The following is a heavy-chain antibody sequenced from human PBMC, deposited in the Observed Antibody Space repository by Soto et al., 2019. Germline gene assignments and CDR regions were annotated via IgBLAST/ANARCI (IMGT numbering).Heavy chain of an antibody. CDR1: GVSISNYY. CDR2: IYYSGST. V-gene: IGHV4-59*01. CDR3: ARLPWADYGGIFDP. Sequence: PSETLSLTCTVSGVSISNYYWSWIRHPPGKKLEWIGYIYYSGSTNYNPSLKSRVTISVDTSKNQLSLKLYSVTTADTAMYYCARLPWADYGGIFDPWGQGTLVTVSS. J-gene: IGHJ5*02. D-gene: IGHD4-17*01.